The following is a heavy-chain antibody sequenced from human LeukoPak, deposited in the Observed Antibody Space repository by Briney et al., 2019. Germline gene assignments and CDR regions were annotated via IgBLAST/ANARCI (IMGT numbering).Heavy chain of an antibody. V-gene: IGHV1-18*01. Sequence: ASVKLSCKASGYTFSSYGISWVRQVPGQGLEWMGWISAYNGNTNYAQKLQGRVTMTRNTSISTAYMELSSLRSEDTAVYYCARFPPYYDFWSGYYTGYYYYGMDVWGQGTTVTVSS. D-gene: IGHD3-3*01. CDR1: GYTFSSYG. CDR2: ISAYNGNT. CDR3: ARFPPYYDFWSGYYTGYYYYGMDV. J-gene: IGHJ6*02.